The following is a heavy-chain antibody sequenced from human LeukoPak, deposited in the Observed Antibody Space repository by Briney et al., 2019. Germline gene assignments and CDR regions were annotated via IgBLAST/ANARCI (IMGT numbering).Heavy chain of an antibody. D-gene: IGHD6-19*01. CDR1: GYTFTSYD. CDR2: MNPNSGNP. V-gene: IGHV1-8*03. CDR3: ARGRFSSGWYLGVYYYYYMDV. J-gene: IGHJ6*03. Sequence: ASVKVSCKASGYTFTSYDINWVRQATGQGLEWMGWMNPNSGNPGYAQKFQGRVTITRNTSISTAYMELSSLRSEDTAVYYCARGRFSSGWYLGVYYYYYMDVWGKGTTVTVSS.